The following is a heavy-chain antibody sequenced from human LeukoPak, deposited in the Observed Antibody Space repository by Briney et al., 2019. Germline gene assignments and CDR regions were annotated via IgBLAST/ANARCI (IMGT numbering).Heavy chain of an antibody. J-gene: IGHJ4*02. CDR1: GGSISSSSYY. CDR3: ARHYYDSSGGGLMDY. D-gene: IGHD3-22*01. Sequence: PSETLSLTCTVSGGSISSSSYYWGWIRQPPGKGLEWIGSIYYSGSTYYNPCLKSRVTISVDTSKNQFSLKLSSVTAADTAVYYCARHYYDSSGGGLMDYWGQGTQVTVSS. V-gene: IGHV4-39*01. CDR2: IYYSGST.